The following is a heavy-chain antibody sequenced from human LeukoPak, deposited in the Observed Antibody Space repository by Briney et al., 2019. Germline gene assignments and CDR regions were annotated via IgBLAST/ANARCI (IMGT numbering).Heavy chain of an antibody. CDR1: EFTFINNW. Sequence: GGSLRLSCAATEFTFINNWMTWARQPQGKGLEWVVNIKEDGSEKYYVDSVKGRFTISRDNAKNSLYLQMNSLRAEDTAVYYCARDEYNWNVDAFDIWGQGTVVTVSS. CDR2: IKEDGSEK. CDR3: ARDEYNWNVDAFDI. J-gene: IGHJ3*02. D-gene: IGHD1-20*01. V-gene: IGHV3-7*01.